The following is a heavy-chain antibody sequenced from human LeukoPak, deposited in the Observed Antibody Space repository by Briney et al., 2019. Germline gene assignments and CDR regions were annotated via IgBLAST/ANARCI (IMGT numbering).Heavy chain of an antibody. V-gene: IGHV3-20*04. J-gene: IGHJ6*03. CDR1: GFTFDDYG. D-gene: IGHD6-6*01. CDR3: ARATSSSGSYYYYMDV. Sequence: GGSLRLSCAASGFTFDDYGMSWVRQAQGKGLEWVSGITWNGGSTGYADSVKGRFTISRDNAKNSLYLQMNSLGDEDTALYYCARATSSSGSYYYYMDVWGKGTTVTVSS. CDR2: ITWNGGST.